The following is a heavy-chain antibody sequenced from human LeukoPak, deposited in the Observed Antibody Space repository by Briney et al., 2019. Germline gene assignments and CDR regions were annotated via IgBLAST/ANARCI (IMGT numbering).Heavy chain of an antibody. Sequence: GASVKVSCKASGCTLTFYHMHWARQAPGQGLEWMGIINPSGGSTSYAQKFQGRLTMTRDTSTSTVYMELSSLRSEDTAMYYCARGERSGSFDYWGQGTLVTVSS. J-gene: IGHJ4*02. CDR2: INPSGGST. CDR1: GCTLTFYH. V-gene: IGHV1-46*01. D-gene: IGHD1-26*01. CDR3: ARGERSGSFDY.